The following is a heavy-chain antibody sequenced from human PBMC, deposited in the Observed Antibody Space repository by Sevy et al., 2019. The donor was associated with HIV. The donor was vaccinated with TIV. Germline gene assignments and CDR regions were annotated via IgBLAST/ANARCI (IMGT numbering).Heavy chain of an antibody. D-gene: IGHD4-17*01. CDR3: ARDRTTVVTNYYYYGMDV. CDR1: GGSISSGGYY. J-gene: IGHJ6*02. V-gene: IGHV4-31*03. Sequence: SETLSLTCTVSGGSISSGGYYWSWIRQHPGKGLEWIGYIYYSGSTYYNPSLKSRVTISVDTSKNQFPLKLSSVTAADTAVYYCARDRTTVVTNYYYYGMDVLGQGTTVTVSS. CDR2: IYYSGST.